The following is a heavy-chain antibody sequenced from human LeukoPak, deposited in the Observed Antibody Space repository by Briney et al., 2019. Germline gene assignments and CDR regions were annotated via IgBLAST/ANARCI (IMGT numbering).Heavy chain of an antibody. Sequence: PGGSLRLSCAASGFTFSIYGMHWVRQAPVKGLEWVAFIRYDGSNKYYADSVKGRFTISRDNSKNTLYLQMNSLRAEDTAVYYCARDRGTMVRGVIAYYFDYWGQGTLVTVSS. CDR1: GFTFSIYG. CDR3: ARDRGTMVRGVIAYYFDY. V-gene: IGHV3-30*02. D-gene: IGHD3-10*01. J-gene: IGHJ4*02. CDR2: IRYDGSNK.